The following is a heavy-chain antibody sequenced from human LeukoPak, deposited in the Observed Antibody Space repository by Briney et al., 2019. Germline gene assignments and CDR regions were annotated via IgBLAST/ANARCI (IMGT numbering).Heavy chain of an antibody. D-gene: IGHD6-13*01. V-gene: IGHV3-23*01. CDR1: GFIFSSYA. J-gene: IGHJ4*02. Sequence: GGSLRLSCAASGFIFSSYAMSWVRQAPGKGLEWVSAISGSGGSTYYADSVKGRFTISRDNSKNTLYLQMNSLRAEDTAVYYCAKDGVAAAGTELDYWGQGTLVTVSS. CDR2: ISGSGGST. CDR3: AKDGVAAAGTELDY.